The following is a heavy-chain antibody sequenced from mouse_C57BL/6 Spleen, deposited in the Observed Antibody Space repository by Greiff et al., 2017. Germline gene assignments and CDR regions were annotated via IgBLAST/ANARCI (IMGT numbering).Heavy chain of an antibody. D-gene: IGHD1-1*01. J-gene: IGHJ4*01. Sequence: VQLQQSGPELVKPGASVKISCKASGYSFTDYNMNWVKQSNGKSLEWIGVINPNYGTTSYNQKFKGKAKLTVDQSSSTAYMQLNSLTSEDSAVYYCANYDGSSYENAMGYWGQGTSVTVSS. CDR3: ANYDGSSYENAMGY. CDR1: GYSFTDYN. CDR2: INPNYGTT. V-gene: IGHV1-39*01.